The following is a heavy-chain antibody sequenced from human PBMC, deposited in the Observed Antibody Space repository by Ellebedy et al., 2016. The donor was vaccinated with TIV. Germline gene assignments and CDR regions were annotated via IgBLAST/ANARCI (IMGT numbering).Heavy chain of an antibody. J-gene: IGHJ3*02. V-gene: IGHV4-31*03. CDR2: IYYSGST. D-gene: IGHD6-19*01. CDR3: AREEIAVAGTDAFDI. Sequence: LRLSXTVSGGSISSGGYYWSWIRQHPGKGLEWIGYIYYSGSTYYNPSLKSRVTISVDTSKNQFSLKLSSVTAADTAVYYCAREEIAVAGTDAFDIWGQGTMVTVSS. CDR1: GGSISSGGYY.